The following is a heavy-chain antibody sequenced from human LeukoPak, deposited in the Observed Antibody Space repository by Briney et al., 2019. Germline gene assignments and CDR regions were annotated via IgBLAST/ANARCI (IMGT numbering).Heavy chain of an antibody. CDR1: GNSISSGDYY. J-gene: IGHJ4*02. CDR3: ARGRYDFWSGYYPPDY. Sequence: SETLSLTCTVSGNSISSGDYYWSWIRQPAGKGLEWIGRIYTSGSTNYNPSLKSRVTISGDTSKNQFSLKLSSVTAADTAVYYCARGRYDFWSGYYPPDYWGQGTLVTVSS. CDR2: IYTSGST. V-gene: IGHV4-61*02. D-gene: IGHD3-3*01.